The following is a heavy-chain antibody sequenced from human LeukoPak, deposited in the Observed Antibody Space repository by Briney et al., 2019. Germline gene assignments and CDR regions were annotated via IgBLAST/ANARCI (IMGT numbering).Heavy chain of an antibody. CDR3: ARDRALYYYYYMDV. V-gene: IGHV4-4*07. Sequence: TSETLSLTCTVSGGSISSYYWSWIRQPAGKGLEWIGRIYTSGSTNYNPSLKSRVTMSVDTSKNQFSLKLSSVTAADTAVYYCARDRALYYYYYMDVWGKGTTVTISS. CDR1: GGSISSYY. CDR2: IYTSGST. J-gene: IGHJ6*03.